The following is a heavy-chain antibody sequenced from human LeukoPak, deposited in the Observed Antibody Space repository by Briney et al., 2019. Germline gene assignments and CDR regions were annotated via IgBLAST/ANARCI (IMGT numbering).Heavy chain of an antibody. CDR3: ARPAYTAAYDL. J-gene: IGHJ3*01. Sequence: GGALRLSCAASGVTFSSYWMSWVRQAPGKGLEWVAHIKQDGSEKYYVDSVKGRFTISRDNPKNSLYLQMNSLRAEDTAVYYCARPAYTAAYDLWGQGTMVTVSS. CDR2: IKQDGSEK. V-gene: IGHV3-7*01. CDR1: GVTFSSYW. D-gene: IGHD3-16*01.